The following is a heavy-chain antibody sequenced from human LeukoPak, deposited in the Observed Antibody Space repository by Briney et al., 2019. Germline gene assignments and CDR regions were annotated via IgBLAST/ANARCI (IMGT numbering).Heavy chain of an antibody. CDR1: GFIFRTYG. V-gene: IGHV3-30*02. CDR2: IRFDGSVT. D-gene: IGHD6-13*01. CDR3: ARGGVVAAWDY. J-gene: IGHJ4*02. Sequence: GGSLRLSCAASGFIFRTYGMHWVRQAPGKGLEWVAYIRFDGSVTYYADSVKGRFTISRDNSKNTLYLQMSSLRAEDSAVYYCARGGVVAAWDYWGQGTLVTVSS.